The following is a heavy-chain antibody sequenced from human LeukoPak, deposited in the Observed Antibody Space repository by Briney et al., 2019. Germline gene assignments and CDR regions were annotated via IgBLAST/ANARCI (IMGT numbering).Heavy chain of an antibody. Sequence: PGGSLRLSCAASGFTFSRSWMPWVRQSPEKGLVWVSRISDDGSNKRYAESVRGRFTISRDNAESTLYLQMDSLRAEDTAVYYCARDQGGSGPTTYDYWGQGILVTVSS. CDR3: ARDQGGSGPTTYDY. J-gene: IGHJ4*02. CDR2: ISDDGSNK. V-gene: IGHV3-74*01. D-gene: IGHD6-19*01. CDR1: GFTFSRSW.